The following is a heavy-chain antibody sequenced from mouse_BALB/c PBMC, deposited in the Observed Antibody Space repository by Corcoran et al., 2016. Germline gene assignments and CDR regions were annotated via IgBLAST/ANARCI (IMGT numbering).Heavy chain of an antibody. J-gene: IGHJ4*01. Sequence: QIQLVQSGPELKKPGETVKISCKASGYTFTNFGMSWVKQAPGKGLKWMGWINTYTGEPTYADDFKGRFAFSLETSASTAYLQINNLTNEDPATYFCAREPFAMDYWGQGTSVTVSS. CDR1: GYTFTNFG. V-gene: IGHV9-3-1*01. CDR2: INTYTGEP. CDR3: AREPFAMDY.